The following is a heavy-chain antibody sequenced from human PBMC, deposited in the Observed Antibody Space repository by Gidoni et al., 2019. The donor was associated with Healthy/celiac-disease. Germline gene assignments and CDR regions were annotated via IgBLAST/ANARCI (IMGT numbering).Heavy chain of an antibody. CDR2: IYSGGST. J-gene: IGHJ3*02. V-gene: IGHV3-66*01. D-gene: IGHD1-7*01. Sequence: EVQLVESGGGLVQPGGSLRRSCAASGFTVSSNDMSWVRQAPGKGLEWVSVIYSGGSTYYADSVKGRFTISRDNSKNTLYLQMNSLRSEDTAVYYCAREYNWNSEGAFDIWGQGTMVTVSS. CDR3: AREYNWNSEGAFDI. CDR1: GFTVSSND.